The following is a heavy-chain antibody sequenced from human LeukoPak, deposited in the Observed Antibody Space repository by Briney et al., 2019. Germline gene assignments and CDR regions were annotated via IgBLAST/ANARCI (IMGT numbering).Heavy chain of an antibody. CDR1: GGSISSGGYS. Sequence: SETLSLTCAVSGGSISSGGYSWSWIRQPPGKGLEWIGEINHSGSTNYNPSLKSRVTISVDTSKNQFSLKLSSVTAADTAVYYCAGYCSSTSCYGGFDYWDQGTLVTVSS. V-gene: IGHV4-34*01. CDR3: AGYCSSTSCYGGFDY. D-gene: IGHD2-2*01. J-gene: IGHJ4*02. CDR2: INHSGST.